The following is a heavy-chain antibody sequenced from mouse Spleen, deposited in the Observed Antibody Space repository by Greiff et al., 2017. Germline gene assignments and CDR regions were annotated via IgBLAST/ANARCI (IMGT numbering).Heavy chain of an antibody. V-gene: IGHV5-6*03. CDR3: ARHQGLYFDV. CDR2: ISSGGSYT. CDR1: GFTFSSYA. Sequence: EVKLQESGGGLVKPGGSLKLSCAASGFTFSSYAMSWVRQTPEKRLEWVATISSGGSYTYYPDSVKGRFTISRDNAKNTLYLQMSSLKSEDTAMYYCARHQGLYFDVWGAGTTVTVSS. J-gene: IGHJ1*01. D-gene: IGHD3-2*02.